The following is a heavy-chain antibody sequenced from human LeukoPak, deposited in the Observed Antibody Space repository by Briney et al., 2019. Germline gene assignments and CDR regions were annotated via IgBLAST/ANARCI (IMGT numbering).Heavy chain of an antibody. D-gene: IGHD3-10*01. CDR2: IFYSGRT. Sequence: SETLSLTCTVSGGSISTSNYYWGWIRQPPGKGLEWIGNIFYSGRTYYSPSLRSRVTISLDTSSNQFSLKLNSVTAADPAVYYCAKSNGYGLVDIGGQGTMVTVSS. CDR1: GGSISTSNYY. CDR3: AKSNGYGLVDI. J-gene: IGHJ3*02. V-gene: IGHV4-39*07.